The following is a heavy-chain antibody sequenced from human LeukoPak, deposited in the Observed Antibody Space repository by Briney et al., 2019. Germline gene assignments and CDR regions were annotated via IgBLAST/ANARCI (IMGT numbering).Heavy chain of an antibody. CDR2: IYSGGNT. Sequence: GGSLRLSCAASGFTVSSNYMSWVRHAPAKGLEWVSVIYSGGNTYYADSVKGRFTFSRDNSKNTLYLQMNSLRAEDTAVYYCARGWFGELSSAFDIWGQGTMVTVSS. J-gene: IGHJ3*02. CDR3: ARGWFGELSSAFDI. D-gene: IGHD3-10*01. V-gene: IGHV3-53*01. CDR1: GFTVSSNY.